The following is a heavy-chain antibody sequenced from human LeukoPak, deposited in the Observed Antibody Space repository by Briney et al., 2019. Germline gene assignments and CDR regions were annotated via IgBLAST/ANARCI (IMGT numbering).Heavy chain of an antibody. CDR3: AKDRGGSSSWSHLYYFDY. Sequence: PGGSLRLSCAASGFTFSSYAMSWVRQAPGKGREWVSAISGSGGSTYYADSVKGRFTISRDNSKNTLYLQMSSLRAEDTAVYYCAKDRGGSSSWSHLYYFDYWGQGTLVTVSS. CDR1: GFTFSSYA. J-gene: IGHJ4*02. D-gene: IGHD6-13*01. V-gene: IGHV3-23*01. CDR2: ISGSGGST.